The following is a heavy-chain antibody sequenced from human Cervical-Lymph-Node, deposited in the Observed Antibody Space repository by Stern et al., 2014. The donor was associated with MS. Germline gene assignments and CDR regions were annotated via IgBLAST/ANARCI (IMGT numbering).Heavy chain of an antibody. D-gene: IGHD6-6*01. V-gene: IGHV4-30-4*01. CDR3: ARGRRGSSSSFNY. CDR1: GGSIRSGDYY. J-gene: IGHJ4*02. Sequence: QVQLQESGPGLVKPSQTLSLTCTVSGGSIRSGDYYWSWIRQPPGKGLEWIGDIYNSVSTYYNPSLKSRVTISVDTSKNQFSLKLSSVTAADTAVYYCARGRRGSSSSFNYWGQGTLVTVSS. CDR2: IYNSVST.